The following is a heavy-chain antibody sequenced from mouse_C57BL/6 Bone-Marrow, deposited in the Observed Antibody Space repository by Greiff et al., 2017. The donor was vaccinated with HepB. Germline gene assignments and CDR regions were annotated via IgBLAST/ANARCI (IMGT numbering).Heavy chain of an antibody. V-gene: IGHV1-15*01. Sequence: QVQLKQSGAELVRPGASVTLSCKASGYTFTDYEMHWVKQTPVHGLEWIGAIDPETGGTAYNQKFKGKAILTADKSSSTAYMELRSLTSEDSAVYYCTSQAYYYGSSLLGYWGQGTSVTVSS. D-gene: IGHD1-1*01. CDR1: GYTFTDYE. CDR3: TSQAYYYGSSLLGY. J-gene: IGHJ4*01. CDR2: IDPETGGT.